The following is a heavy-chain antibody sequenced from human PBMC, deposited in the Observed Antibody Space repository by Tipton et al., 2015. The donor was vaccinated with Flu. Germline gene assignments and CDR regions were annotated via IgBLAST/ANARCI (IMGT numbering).Heavy chain of an antibody. CDR2: IYTSGST. CDR3: ARGIGYCSSTSCYRTGYYYYYGMDV. V-gene: IGHV4-61*02. Sequence: TLSLTCTVSGGSNSSGSYYWSWIRQPAGKGLEWIGRIYTSGSTNYNPSLKSRVTISVDTSKNQFSLKLSSVTAADTAVYYCARGIGYCSSTSCYRTGYYYYYGMDVWGQGTTVTVSS. J-gene: IGHJ6*02. CDR1: GGSNSSGSYY. D-gene: IGHD2-2*01.